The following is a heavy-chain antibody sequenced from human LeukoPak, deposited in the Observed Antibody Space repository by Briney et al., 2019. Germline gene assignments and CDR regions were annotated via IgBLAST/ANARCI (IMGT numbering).Heavy chain of an antibody. CDR2: IYPGDSDT. Sequence: GESLKISCKGSGYSFTSYWIGWVRQVPGKGLEWMGIIYPGDSDTRYSPSFQGQVIISADKSISTAYLQWSSLKASDTAMYYCARQRDSSGWLNYFDYWGQGTLVTVSS. D-gene: IGHD6-19*01. CDR3: ARQRDSSGWLNYFDY. V-gene: IGHV5-51*01. CDR1: GYSFTSYW. J-gene: IGHJ4*02.